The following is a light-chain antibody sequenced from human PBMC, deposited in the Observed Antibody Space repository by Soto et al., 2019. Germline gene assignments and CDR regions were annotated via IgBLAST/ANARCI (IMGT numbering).Light chain of an antibody. CDR2: EVT. Sequence: QSALTQPTSVSGSPGQSITISCTGTSSDVGGYNYVSWYQQHPGKAPKLMIYEVTNRPSGVSNRFSGSKSGNTASLTISGLQTEDEADYYCLSYRSSRNPYVFGTGTKLTVL. V-gene: IGLV2-14*01. J-gene: IGLJ1*01. CDR3: LSYRSSRNPYV. CDR1: SSDVGGYNY.